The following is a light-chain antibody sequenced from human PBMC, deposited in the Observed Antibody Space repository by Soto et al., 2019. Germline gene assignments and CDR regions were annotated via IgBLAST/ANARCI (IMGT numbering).Light chain of an antibody. CDR1: QDISKF. CDR2: DAS. J-gene: IGKJ3*01. Sequence: DIQMTQSPSPLSSSIGDRVSFTCQSSQDISKFLNWYQHKPGQAPSLLIYDASKSHFGVPSRFSGSGSGTDFTFTISSLQPEDNATYYCQQYENRPYTFGPGTRWIS. CDR3: QQYENRPYT. V-gene: IGKV1-33*01.